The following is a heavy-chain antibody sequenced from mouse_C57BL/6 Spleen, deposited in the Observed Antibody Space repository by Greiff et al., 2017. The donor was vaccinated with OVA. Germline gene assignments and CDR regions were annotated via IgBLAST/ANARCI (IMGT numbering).Heavy chain of an antibody. CDR3: ARRRDYDVGAMDY. CDR1: GFNIKDYY. Sequence: VQLQQSGAELVKPGASVKLSCTASGFNIKDYYMHWVKQRTEQGLEWIGRIDPEDGENKYAPKFQGKATITADTSSNTAYLQLSSLTSEDTAVYYCARRRDYDVGAMDYWGQGTSVTVSS. V-gene: IGHV14-2*01. J-gene: IGHJ4*01. CDR2: IDPEDGEN. D-gene: IGHD2-4*01.